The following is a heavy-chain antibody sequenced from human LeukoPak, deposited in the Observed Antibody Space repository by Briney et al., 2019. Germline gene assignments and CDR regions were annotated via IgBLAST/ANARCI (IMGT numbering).Heavy chain of an antibody. CDR3: ARVRRPYCSRTSCPGPDAFDI. J-gene: IGHJ3*02. CDR1: GYTFTGYY. Sequence: ASVKVSCKASGYTFTGYYMLWVRQAPGQGLEWMGWINPNSGGTNYAQKFQGRVTMTRDTSIRTAYMEVGRLRSDDTAVYYCARVRRPYCSRTSCPGPDAFDIWGQGTMVTVSS. D-gene: IGHD2-2*01. CDR2: INPNSGGT. V-gene: IGHV1-2*02.